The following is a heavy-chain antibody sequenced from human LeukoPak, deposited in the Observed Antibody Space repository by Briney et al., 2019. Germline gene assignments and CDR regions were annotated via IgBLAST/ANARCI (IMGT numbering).Heavy chain of an antibody. J-gene: IGHJ3*01. D-gene: IGHD2-15*01. CDR3: ARDCSGGSCYGALDA. CDR1: GGSINSDDYY. V-gene: IGHV4-30-4*01. CDR2: IYNRGST. Sequence: NPSETLSLTCTVSGGSINSDDYYRSWIRQPPGKGLEWMGYIYNRGSTYYNPSLKSRVIISLDTPRNQFSLRLSSVTAADTAMYYCARDCSGGSCYGALDAWGQGTMVTVSS.